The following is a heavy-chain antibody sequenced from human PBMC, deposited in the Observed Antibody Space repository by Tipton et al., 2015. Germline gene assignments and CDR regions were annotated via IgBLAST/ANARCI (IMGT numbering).Heavy chain of an antibody. Sequence: RSLRLSCAASGFTFDDFAMHWVRQAPGKGLEWVSGISWNSVSINYADSVKGRFTISRDNSKNTLDLQMNSLRAEDTAVYYCARDHGGNTDYWGQGTLVTVSS. V-gene: IGHV3-9*01. D-gene: IGHD4-23*01. CDR2: ISWNSVSI. CDR1: GFTFDDFA. J-gene: IGHJ4*02. CDR3: ARDHGGNTDY.